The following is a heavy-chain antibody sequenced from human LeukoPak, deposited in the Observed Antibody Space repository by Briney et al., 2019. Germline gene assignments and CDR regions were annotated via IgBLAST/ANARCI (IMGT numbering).Heavy chain of an antibody. D-gene: IGHD1-26*01. CDR3: ARGHSGSLDDP. J-gene: IGHJ5*02. V-gene: IGHV1-8*02. CDR2: MNPNSGNA. CDR1: GYTFTTYD. Sequence: GASVKVSCKASGYTFTTYDSNWVRQATGQGLEWMGWMNPNSGNAGYAQKFQGRVTMTRDTSISIAYMQLSSLTSEDTAVYYCARGHSGSLDDPWGQGTLVTVSS.